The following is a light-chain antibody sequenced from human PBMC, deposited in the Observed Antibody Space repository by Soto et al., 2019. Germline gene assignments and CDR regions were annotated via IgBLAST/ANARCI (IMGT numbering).Light chain of an antibody. V-gene: IGKV3D-15*01. CDR3: QQYNNWPRRT. Sequence: ETGLTHSPGTLSLSPGERATLSCRASQSVSGMAWYQQIRGQAPRLLIYGASTRATGIPDRFSGNGSGTDFTLTISSLQSEDFAVYYCQQYNNWPRRTFGQGTKVDI. CDR1: QSVSG. J-gene: IGKJ1*01. CDR2: GAS.